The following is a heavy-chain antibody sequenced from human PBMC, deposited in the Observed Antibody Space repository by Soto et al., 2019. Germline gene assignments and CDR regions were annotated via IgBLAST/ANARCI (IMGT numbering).Heavy chain of an antibody. J-gene: IGHJ6*04. Sequence: PGESLKISCKGSGYSFTSYWIGWVRQMPGKGLEWMGIIYPGDSDTRYSPSFQGQVTISADKSISTAYLQWSSLKASDTAMYYCARQGRSWYRWYYYYGMDVWGTGTPVVVFS. D-gene: IGHD6-13*01. V-gene: IGHV5-51*01. CDR3: ARQGRSWYRWYYYYGMDV. CDR2: IYPGDSDT. CDR1: GYSFTSYW.